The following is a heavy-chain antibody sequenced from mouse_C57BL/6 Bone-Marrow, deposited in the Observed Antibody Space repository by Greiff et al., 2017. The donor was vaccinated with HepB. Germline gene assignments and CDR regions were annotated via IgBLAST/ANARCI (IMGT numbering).Heavy chain of an antibody. D-gene: IGHD2-3*01. CDR3: ARMMGPCYFDV. CDR1: GYTFTNYW. J-gene: IGHJ1*03. V-gene: IGHV1-63*01. Sequence: VQLQQSGAELVRPGTSVKMSCKASGYTFTNYWIGWAKQRPGHGLEWIGDIYPGGGYTNYNEKFKGKATLTADKSSSTAYMQFSSLTSEDSAISYCARMMGPCYFDVWGTGTTVTVSS. CDR2: IYPGGGYT.